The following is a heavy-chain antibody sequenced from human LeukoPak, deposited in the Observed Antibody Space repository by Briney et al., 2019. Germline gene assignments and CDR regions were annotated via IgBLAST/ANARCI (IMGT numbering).Heavy chain of an antibody. CDR1: GFTFSSYG. J-gene: IGHJ4*02. Sequence: GGSLRLSCAASGFTFSSYGMHWVRQAPGKGLEWVAFIRYDGSNKYYADSVKGRFTISRHNSKNTLYLQMNSLRAEDTAVYYCAKSSGYYPLNTQKDYWGQGTLVTVSS. CDR2: IRYDGSNK. V-gene: IGHV3-30*02. D-gene: IGHD3-22*01. CDR3: AKSSGYYPLNTQKDY.